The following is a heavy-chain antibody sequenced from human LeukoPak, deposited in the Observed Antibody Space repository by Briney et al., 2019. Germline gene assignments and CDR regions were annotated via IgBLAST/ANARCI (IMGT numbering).Heavy chain of an antibody. D-gene: IGHD5-24*01. CDR2: IGIDSGNT. J-gene: IGHJ4*02. CDR3: ARDYKYAFDN. CDR1: GFTFSDYS. V-gene: IGHV3-48*01. Sequence: GGSLKLSCAASGFTFSDYSMNWVRQAPGKGLEWISYIGIDSGNTNYADSVKGRFTISGDKAKNSLYLQMNSLRVEDTAVYYCARDYKYAFDNWGQGTLVTVSS.